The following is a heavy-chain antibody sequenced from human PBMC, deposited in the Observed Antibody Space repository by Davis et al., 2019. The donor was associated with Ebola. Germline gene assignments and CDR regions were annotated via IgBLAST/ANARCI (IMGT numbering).Heavy chain of an antibody. V-gene: IGHV5-51*01. J-gene: IGHJ4*02. CDR3: ARLVTTRYNFDY. D-gene: IGHD4-11*01. Sequence: PAGSLSLSWHVSAYSSTSYCIRRVPHLPGKGLEWMGIVYPGDSDTRYSPSFQGQVTISADKSISTAYLQWSSLKASDTAMYYCARLVTTRYNFDYWGQGALVTVSS. CDR1: AYSSTSYC. CDR2: VYPGDSDT.